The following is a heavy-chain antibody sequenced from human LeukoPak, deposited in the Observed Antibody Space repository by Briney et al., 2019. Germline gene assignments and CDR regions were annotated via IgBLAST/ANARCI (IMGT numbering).Heavy chain of an antibody. CDR3: ARVPEYYYDSSSYYPFDY. J-gene: IGHJ4*02. D-gene: IGHD3-22*01. Sequence: ASVKVSCKVSGYTLTELSMHWVRQAPGKGLEWMGGFDPEDGETIYAQKFQGRVTMTRDTSISTAYMELSRLRSDDTAVYYCARVPEYYYDSSSYYPFDYWGQGTLVTVSS. V-gene: IGHV1-24*01. CDR2: FDPEDGET. CDR1: GYTLTELS.